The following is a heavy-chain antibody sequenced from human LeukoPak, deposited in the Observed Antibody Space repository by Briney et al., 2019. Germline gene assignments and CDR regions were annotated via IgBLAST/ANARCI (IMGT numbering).Heavy chain of an antibody. CDR1: GYTLSSFG. CDR2: INPNSGGT. V-gene: IGHV1-2*02. D-gene: IGHD1-26*01. J-gene: IGHJ6*03. CDR3: ARDATSSTGTVGATDYYYYMDV. Sequence: ASVKVSCKASGYTLSSFGLSWVRQAPGQGLEWMGWINPNSGGTNYAQKFQGRVTMTRDTSISTAYMELSRLRSDDMAVYYCARDATSSTGTVGATDYYYYMDVWGKGTTVTVSS.